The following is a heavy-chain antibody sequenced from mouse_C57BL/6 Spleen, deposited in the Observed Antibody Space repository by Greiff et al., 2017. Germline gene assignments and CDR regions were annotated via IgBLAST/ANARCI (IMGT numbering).Heavy chain of an antibody. CDR1: GFTFSSYA. V-gene: IGHV5-9-1*02. J-gene: IGHJ4*01. D-gene: IGHD2-5*01. CDR3: TREDYSNYVGGAMDY. CDR2: ISSGGDYI. Sequence: EVKLVESGEGLVKPGGSLKLSCAASGFTFSSYAMSWVRQTPEKRLEWVAYISSGGDYIYYADTVKGRFTISRDNARNTLYLQMSSLKSEDTAMYYCTREDYSNYVGGAMDYWGQGTSVTVSS.